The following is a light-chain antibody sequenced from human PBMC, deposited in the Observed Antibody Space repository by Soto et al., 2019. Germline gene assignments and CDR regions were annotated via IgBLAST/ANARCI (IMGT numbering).Light chain of an antibody. CDR3: SSYAGSNLWV. CDR1: SSDVGGYNY. J-gene: IGLJ3*02. V-gene: IGLV2-8*01. Sequence: QSVLTQPPSASGSPGQSVTISCTGTSSDVGGYNYVSWYQQHPGKAPKLMIYEVSKRPSGVPDRFSGSKSGNTASLTVSGLQAEDEAAYYCSSYAGSNLWVFGGGTKLTVL. CDR2: EVS.